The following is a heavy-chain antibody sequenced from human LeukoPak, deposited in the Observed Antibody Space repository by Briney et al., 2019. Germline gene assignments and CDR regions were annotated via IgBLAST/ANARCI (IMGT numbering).Heavy chain of an antibody. V-gene: IGHV4-4*07. CDR1: GGSISSYY. CDR3: AGRGGVATFWSDAFDI. J-gene: IGHJ3*02. CDR2: IYTSGST. Sequence: PSETLSLTCTVSGGSISSYYWSWIRRPAGKGLEWIGRIYTSGSTNYNPSLKSRVTMSVDTSKNQFSLKLSSVTAADTAVYYCAGRGGVATFWSDAFDIWGQGTMVTVSS. D-gene: IGHD2/OR15-2a*01.